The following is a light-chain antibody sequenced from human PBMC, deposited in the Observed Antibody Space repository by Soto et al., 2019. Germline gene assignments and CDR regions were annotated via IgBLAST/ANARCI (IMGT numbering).Light chain of an antibody. CDR2: RND. V-gene: IGLV1-47*01. J-gene: IGLJ2*01. CDR3: ATWDDSLTGQGVV. Sequence: QSVLTQPPSASGAPGQRVTISCSGSSSNIGSNYVYWYQQLPGTAPILLIYRNDERPSGVPARFSGSKTGTSASLAVSGLRSEDEADYYCATWDDSLTGQGVVFGGGTKLTVL. CDR1: SSNIGSNY.